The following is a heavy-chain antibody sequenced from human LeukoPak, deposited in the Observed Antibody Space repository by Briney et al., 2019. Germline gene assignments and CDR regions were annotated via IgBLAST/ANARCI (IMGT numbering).Heavy chain of an antibody. J-gene: IGHJ4*02. CDR1: GRPFKGYY. CDR3: ARRVTTIGRNDFDS. D-gene: IGHD1-1*01. Sequence: SDTLSLTCAVYGRPFKGYYWRWIRQSPGRGLEGIGEINHSGSTNYNPSLKSRVTISVDTSRNQFSLKLSSVTAADTAVYYCARRVTTIGRNDFDSWGQGTLVTVSS. V-gene: IGHV4-34*01. CDR2: INHSGST.